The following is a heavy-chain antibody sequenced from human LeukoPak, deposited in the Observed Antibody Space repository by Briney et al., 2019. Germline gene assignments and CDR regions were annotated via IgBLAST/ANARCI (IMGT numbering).Heavy chain of an antibody. V-gene: IGHV4-34*01. Sequence: KSSETPSLTCAVYGWSFSGYYWSWIRQPPGKGLEWIGEINHSGSTNYNPSLKSRVTISVDTSKNQFSLKLSSVTAADTAVYYCARTTRPESSYGTGIANGGQGPRATVSS. CDR2: INHSGST. CDR1: GWSFSGYY. CDR3: ARTTRPESSYGTGIAN. D-gene: IGHD5-18*01. J-gene: IGHJ4*02.